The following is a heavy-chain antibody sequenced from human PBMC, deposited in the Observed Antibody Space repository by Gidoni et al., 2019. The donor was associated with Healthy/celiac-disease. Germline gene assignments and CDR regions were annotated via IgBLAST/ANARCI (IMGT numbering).Heavy chain of an antibody. Sequence: QVQLQESGPGLVTPSETLSLTCTVSGGSISSYYWSWIRQPPGKGLEWIGYIYYSGSTNYNPPLKSRVTISVDTSKNQFSLKLSSVTAADTAVYYCARHTRDGYNVLFDYWGQGTLVTVSS. CDR2: IYYSGST. V-gene: IGHV4-59*08. CDR1: GGSISSYY. D-gene: IGHD5-12*01. J-gene: IGHJ4*02. CDR3: ARHTRDGYNVLFDY.